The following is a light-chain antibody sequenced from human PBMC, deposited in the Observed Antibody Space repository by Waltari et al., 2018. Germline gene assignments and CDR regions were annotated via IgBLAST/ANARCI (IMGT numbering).Light chain of an antibody. CDR2: QDT. J-gene: IGLJ3*02. CDR3: QTWDGSTAV. Sequence: SYELTQPPSVSVSPGKTVSITCSGDRLGDKVASWSQQKPGQSPVMVIYQDTQRPSGIPERFSGSNSGNTATLTISGTQIMDEADYYCQTWDGSTAVFGGGTKVTVL. CDR1: RLGDKV. V-gene: IGLV3-1*01.